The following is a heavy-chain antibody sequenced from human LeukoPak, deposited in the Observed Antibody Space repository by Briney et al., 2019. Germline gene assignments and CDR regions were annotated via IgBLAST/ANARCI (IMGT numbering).Heavy chain of an antibody. CDR1: GFTFSSYA. J-gene: IGHJ1*01. CDR2: VSGSGGGT. CDR3: ARDSGHTVTNEYFEH. V-gene: IGHV3-23*01. D-gene: IGHD1-14*01. Sequence: GGSLRLSCAASGFTFSSYAMGWVRQAPGKGLEWVSLVSGSGGGTYYADSVKGRFTISRDNAQNALFLQMNALRVDDSAVYYCARDSGHTVTNEYFEHWGQGTLLTVSS.